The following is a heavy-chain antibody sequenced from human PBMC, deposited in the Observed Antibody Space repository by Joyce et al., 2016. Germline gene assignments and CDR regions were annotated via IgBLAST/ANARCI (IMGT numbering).Heavy chain of an antibody. CDR1: GGSIGSTNW. Sequence: GPGLVKPSGTLSLTCFFSGGSIGSTNWWSWVRQFPGKGLEWIGEVYHIGRTNYNPSLKSRVSISVDKSKNQFSLKLSSVTAADTTVYYCARADVTDVSLFYFDYWGQGTPVTVSS. D-gene: IGHD2-21*02. CDR2: VYHIGRT. V-gene: IGHV4-4*02. CDR3: ARADVTDVSLFYFDY. J-gene: IGHJ4*02.